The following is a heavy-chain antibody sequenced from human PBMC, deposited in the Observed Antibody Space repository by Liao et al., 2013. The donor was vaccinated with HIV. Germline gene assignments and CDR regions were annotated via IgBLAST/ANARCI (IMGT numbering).Heavy chain of an antibody. Sequence: QVQLQQWGAGLLKPSETLSLTCAVYGGSFSGYYWSWIRQPPGKGLEWIGEINHSGSTNYNPSLKSRVTISVDTSKNQFSLKLSSVTAADTAVYYCAREWLPLSKGGWFDPWGPGNPWVTVSS. V-gene: IGHV4-34*01. CDR3: AREWLPLSKGGWFDP. CDR1: GGSFSGYY. D-gene: IGHD5-18*01. CDR2: INHSGST. J-gene: IGHJ5*02.